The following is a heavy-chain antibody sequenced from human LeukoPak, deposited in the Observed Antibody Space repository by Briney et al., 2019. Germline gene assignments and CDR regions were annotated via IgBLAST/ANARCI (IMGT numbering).Heavy chain of an antibody. D-gene: IGHD3-22*01. Sequence: SETLSLTCTVSGGSISSSSYYWVWIRQPPGKGLEWIGSIYYGGSTYYNPSLKRRVTISVDTSKNQFSLKLNSVTAADTAVYYCGAPRITTIGHWGQGTLVTVSS. CDR1: GGSISSSSYY. J-gene: IGHJ4*02. V-gene: IGHV4-39*01. CDR2: IYYGGST. CDR3: GAPRITTIGH.